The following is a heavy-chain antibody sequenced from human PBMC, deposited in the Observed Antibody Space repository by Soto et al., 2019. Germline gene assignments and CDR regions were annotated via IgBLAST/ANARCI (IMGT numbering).Heavy chain of an antibody. J-gene: IGHJ4*02. Sequence: PGGSLRLSCTASGFPLGDYGESWVRQAPGKGLELVGFIRREVYGGTTEYAASVKGRFVLSRDESENIAYLQMNSLKAQDTSLYYCTRVRGYYKTDYWGRGTMVTVYS. CDR1: GFPLGDYG. CDR3: TRVRGYYKTDY. D-gene: IGHD3-22*01. CDR2: IRREVYGGTT. V-gene: IGHV3-49*04.